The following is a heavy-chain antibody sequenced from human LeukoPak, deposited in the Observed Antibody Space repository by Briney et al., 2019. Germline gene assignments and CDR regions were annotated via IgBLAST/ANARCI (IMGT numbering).Heavy chain of an antibody. CDR1: GGTFSRYA. J-gene: IGHJ5*02. D-gene: IGHD3-9*01. V-gene: IGHV1-69*06. CDR2: LLPIFGTA. CDR3: AREGYYDILTDNWFDP. Sequence: SVKVSCKASGGTFSRYAISWVRQAPGQGLEWMGGLLPIFGTANYAQKFHGRVTITADTSTSTAYMELSSLRSEDTAVYYCAREGYYDILTDNWFDPWGQGTLVTVSS.